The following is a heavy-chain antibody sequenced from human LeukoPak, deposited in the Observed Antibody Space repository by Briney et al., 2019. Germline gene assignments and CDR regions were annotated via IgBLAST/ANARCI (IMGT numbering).Heavy chain of an antibody. CDR1: GGSISSYY. Sequence: PSETLSLTCTVSGGSISSYYWSWIRQPPGKGLEWIGYIYYSGSTNYNPSLKSRVTISVDTSKNQFSLKLSSVTAADTAVYCCARHGDQSYYDFWSGSEYYYYGMDVWGQGTTVTVSS. CDR2: IYYSGST. D-gene: IGHD3-3*01. V-gene: IGHV4-59*08. CDR3: ARHGDQSYYDFWSGSEYYYYGMDV. J-gene: IGHJ6*02.